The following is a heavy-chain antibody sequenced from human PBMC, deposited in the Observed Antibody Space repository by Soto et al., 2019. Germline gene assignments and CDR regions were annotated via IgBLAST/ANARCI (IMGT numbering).Heavy chain of an antibody. J-gene: IGHJ3*02. Sequence: QVQLVESGGGVVQPGRSLRLSCAASGFTFSSYGMHWVRQAPGRGLEWVAVISYDGSNKYYADSVKGRFTISRDNSKNTLDLQMNSLRAEDTAVYYWAKGDCGGDCYSFDAFDIWGQGTMVTVSS. V-gene: IGHV3-30*18. CDR1: GFTFSSYG. CDR2: ISYDGSNK. D-gene: IGHD2-21*02. CDR3: AKGDCGGDCYSFDAFDI.